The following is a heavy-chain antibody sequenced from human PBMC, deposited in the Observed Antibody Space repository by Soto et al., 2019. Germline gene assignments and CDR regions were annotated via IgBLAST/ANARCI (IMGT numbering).Heavy chain of an antibody. CDR1: GFTFTSSA. CDR2: IVVGSGNT. D-gene: IGHD2-21*01. J-gene: IGHJ4*02. V-gene: IGHV1-58*01. CDR3: AAYRRDGYNYFDH. Sequence: SVKVSCKASGFTFTSSAVQWVRQARGQRLEWIGWIVVGSGNTNYAQKFQERVTITRDMSTSTAYMELSSLRSEDTAVYYCAAYRRDGYNYFDHWGQGTLVTVSS.